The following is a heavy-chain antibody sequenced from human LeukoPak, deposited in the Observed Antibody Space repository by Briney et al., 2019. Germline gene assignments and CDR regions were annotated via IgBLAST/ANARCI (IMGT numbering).Heavy chain of an antibody. V-gene: IGHV1-18*01. J-gene: IGHJ3*02. CDR2: ISAYNGNT. CDR1: GYTFTSYA. D-gene: IGHD6-13*01. CDR3: ARAHPLGSWYGFDI. Sequence: ASVKVSCKASGYTFTSYAIGWVRQAPGQGLEWMGWISAYNGNTNYAQKLQGRVTMTTDTSTSTAYMELRSLRSDDTAVYYCARAHPLGSWYGFDIWGQGTMVTVSS.